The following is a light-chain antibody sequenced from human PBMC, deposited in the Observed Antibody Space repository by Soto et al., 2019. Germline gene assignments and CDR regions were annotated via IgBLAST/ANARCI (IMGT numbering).Light chain of an antibody. Sequence: QSVLTQPPSVSGAPGQRVTISCTGSSSNIGAGYDVHWYQQLPETAPKLLIYGNSKRPSGVPDRFSGSKSGTSASLAITGLQAEDEADYYCQSYDSSLSAYVFGTGTKVTVL. CDR2: GNS. V-gene: IGLV1-40*01. CDR3: QSYDSSLSAYV. CDR1: SSNIGAGYD. J-gene: IGLJ1*01.